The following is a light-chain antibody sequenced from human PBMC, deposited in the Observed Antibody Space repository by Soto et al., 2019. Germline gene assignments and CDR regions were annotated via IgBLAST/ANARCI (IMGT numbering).Light chain of an antibody. Sequence: QSALTPPASVSGSPGQSITISCTGTSNDVGGYNYVSWYQQHPGKAPKLMIYEVSNRPSGVSNRFSGSKSGNTASLTISGLQSDDEADYYCSSYTSSSTDVFGTGTKITVL. CDR1: SNDVGGYNY. V-gene: IGLV2-14*01. CDR2: EVS. J-gene: IGLJ1*01. CDR3: SSYTSSSTDV.